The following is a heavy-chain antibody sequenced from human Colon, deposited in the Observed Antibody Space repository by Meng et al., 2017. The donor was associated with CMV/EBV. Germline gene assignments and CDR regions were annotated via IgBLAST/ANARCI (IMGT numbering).Heavy chain of an antibody. CDR2: ISYDGSNK. V-gene: IGHV3-30-3*01. CDR3: ARYYNAHLGAYYLDY. J-gene: IGHJ4*02. D-gene: IGHD3-10*01. Sequence: GESLKISCAASGFTFSSYAMHWVRQAPGKGLEWVAVISYDGSNKYYADSVKGRFTISRDNSKNTLYLQMNSLRAEDTAVYYCARYYNAHLGAYYLDYWGQGDLVTVSS. CDR1: GFTFSSYA.